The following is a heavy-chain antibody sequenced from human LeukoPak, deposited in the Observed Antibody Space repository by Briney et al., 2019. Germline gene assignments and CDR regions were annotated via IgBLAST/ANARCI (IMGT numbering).Heavy chain of an antibody. V-gene: IGHV3-23*01. D-gene: IGHD5-24*01. Sequence: GGSLRLSCAASGFTFSNSAMSWVRQALGKGVEGVSTISGSGGSTYYADSVKGRFTISRDNSKSTLYLQINSLRAEDTAVYYCAKSGYNLFDYWGQGTLVTVSS. CDR1: GFTFSNSA. CDR3: AKSGYNLFDY. J-gene: IGHJ4*02. CDR2: ISGSGGST.